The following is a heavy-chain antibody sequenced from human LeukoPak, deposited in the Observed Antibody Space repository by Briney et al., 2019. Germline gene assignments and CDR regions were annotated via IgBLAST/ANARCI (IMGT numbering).Heavy chain of an antibody. CDR1: GGTFSSYA. Sequence: ASVKVSCKASGGTFSSYAISWVRQAPGQGLEWMGGIIPIFGTANYAQKFQGRVTITADESTSTAYMELSSLRSEDTAVYYCARMRFVDTAMVTAGMDVWGQGTTVTVSS. D-gene: IGHD5-18*01. V-gene: IGHV1-69*13. J-gene: IGHJ6*02. CDR3: ARMRFVDTAMVTAGMDV. CDR2: IIPIFGTA.